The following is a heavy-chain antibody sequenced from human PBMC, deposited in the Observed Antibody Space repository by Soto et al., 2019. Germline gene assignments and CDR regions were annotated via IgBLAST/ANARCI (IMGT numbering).Heavy chain of an antibody. D-gene: IGHD3-22*01. V-gene: IGHV4-39*01. CDR1: GGSISSTTYY. Sequence: SETLSLTCAVSGGSISSTTYYWAWLRQPPGKGLEWVATIYYSGATYYNPSLKSRLTISIDTSKNQFSLRLSSVTAADTAMYYCARYYDTSNRPYFHHWGQGTLVTVSS. CDR3: ARYYDTSNRPYFHH. CDR2: IYYSGAT. J-gene: IGHJ1*01.